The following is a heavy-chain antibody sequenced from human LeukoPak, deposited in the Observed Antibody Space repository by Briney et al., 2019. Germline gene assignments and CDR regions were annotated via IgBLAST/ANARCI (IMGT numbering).Heavy chain of an antibody. Sequence: GGSLRLSCAASGFTFSSSWMSWVRQAPGKGLEWLANIKEDGSEKYYVDSVKGRFTISRDNAKNSLYLQMNSLRAEDTAVYYCARSTRPPWGQGTLVTVSS. CDR2: IKEDGSEK. V-gene: IGHV3-7*01. CDR3: ARSTRPP. CDR1: GFTFSSSW. D-gene: IGHD1-1*01. J-gene: IGHJ5*02.